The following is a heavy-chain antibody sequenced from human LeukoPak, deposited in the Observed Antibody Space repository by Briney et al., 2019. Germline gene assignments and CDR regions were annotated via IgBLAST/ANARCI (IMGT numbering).Heavy chain of an antibody. CDR2: IYTSGST. V-gene: IGHV4-4*07. CDR3: ARGSRVDFDY. CDR1: GGSISSXX. D-gene: IGHD3-3*01. J-gene: IGHJ4*02. Sequence: SETLSLTCTVSGGSISSXXXXXIRQPAGKXXXWIGRIYTSGSTNXXXSXKXXVTMXVDTSKNQFSLKLSSVTAADTAVYYCARGSRVDFDYWGQGTLVTVSS.